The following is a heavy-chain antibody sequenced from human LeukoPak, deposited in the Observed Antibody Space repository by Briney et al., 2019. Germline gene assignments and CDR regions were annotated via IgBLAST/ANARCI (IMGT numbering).Heavy chain of an antibody. D-gene: IGHD3-10*01. Sequence: PGGSLRLSCAASGFTFSSYSMNWVRQAPGKGLEWVSSISSSSSYIYYADSVKGRFTISRDNAKNSLYLQMNSLRAEDTAVYYCARAPRDYYGSGIDYWGQGTLVTVSS. CDR1: GFTFSSYS. CDR2: ISSSSSYI. J-gene: IGHJ4*02. V-gene: IGHV3-21*01. CDR3: ARAPRDYYGSGIDY.